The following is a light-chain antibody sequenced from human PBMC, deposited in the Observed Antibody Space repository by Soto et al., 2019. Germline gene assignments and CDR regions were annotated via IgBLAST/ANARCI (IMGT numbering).Light chain of an antibody. Sequence: MVMPRIPLSYLLPLGNPPSTSCSLVQALEQMVGKTYLTWLLQRPGQPPRLLIYKISNRFSGVPDRFSGSGAGTDFTLKISRVEAEDVGIYYCMQATQYPLTFGGGTKVEI. V-gene: IGKV2-24*01. CDR2: KIS. J-gene: IGKJ4*01. CDR1: QALEQMVGKTY. CDR3: MQATQYPLT.